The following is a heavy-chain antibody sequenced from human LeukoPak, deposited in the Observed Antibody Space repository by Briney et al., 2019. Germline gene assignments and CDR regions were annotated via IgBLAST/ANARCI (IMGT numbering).Heavy chain of an antibody. Sequence: LQTLSLTCAISGDIVSSNSVTWNWIRPSPSRGLEWLGRTYYRSTWYNDYAVSVRGRITVNPDTSKNQFSLHLNSVTPEDTAVYYCARRLTQYDCFDPWGQGILVTVSS. CDR2: TYYRSTWYN. V-gene: IGHV6-1*01. D-gene: IGHD2-2*01. J-gene: IGHJ5*02. CDR3: ARRLTQYDCFDP. CDR1: GDIVSSNSVT.